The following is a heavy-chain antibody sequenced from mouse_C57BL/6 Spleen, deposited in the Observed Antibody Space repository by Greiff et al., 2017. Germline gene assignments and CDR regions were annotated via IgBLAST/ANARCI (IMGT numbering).Heavy chain of an antibody. CDR2: IHPNSGST. Sequence: QVQLQQPGAELVKPGASVKLSCKASGYTFTSYWMHWVKQRPGQGLEWIGMIHPNSGSTNYNEKFKSKATLTVDKSSSTAYMQLSSLTSADSAVYYCARCAVDYFDYWGQGTTLTVSS. V-gene: IGHV1-64*01. D-gene: IGHD1-1*01. J-gene: IGHJ2*01. CDR1: GYTFTSYW. CDR3: ARCAVDYFDY.